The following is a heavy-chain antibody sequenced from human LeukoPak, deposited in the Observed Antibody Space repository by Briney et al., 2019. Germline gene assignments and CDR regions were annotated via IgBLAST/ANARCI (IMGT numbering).Heavy chain of an antibody. J-gene: IGHJ6*02. CDR2: SNAGNVNT. D-gene: IGHD1-26*01. CDR1: GHTFITYA. Sequence: VKVSCKASGHTFITYAIHWVRQAPGQRLEWMGRSNAGNVNTKYSQEFQGRVTFTRDTSASTAYMELSSLRSEDTAVYYCARGWEGYMDVWGQGTTVTVSS. V-gene: IGHV1-3*02. CDR3: ARGWEGYMDV.